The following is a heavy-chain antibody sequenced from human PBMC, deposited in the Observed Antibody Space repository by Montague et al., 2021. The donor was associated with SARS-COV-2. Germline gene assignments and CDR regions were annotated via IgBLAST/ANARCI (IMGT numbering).Heavy chain of an antibody. CDR2: ISYSGSA. Sequence: TLSLTCTVSGDSFTTSGYFWTWIRQHPGKGLEWIGHISYSGSAKYSPSLKSRLTTSVDTSKNQFSLELTSVTAADTAVYYCARLTPVGSTFFFAFWGQGLLATAS. CDR3: ARLTPVGSTFFFAF. D-gene: IGHD2/OR15-2a*01. J-gene: IGHJ4*02. CDR1: GDSFTTSGYF. V-gene: IGHV4-31*03.